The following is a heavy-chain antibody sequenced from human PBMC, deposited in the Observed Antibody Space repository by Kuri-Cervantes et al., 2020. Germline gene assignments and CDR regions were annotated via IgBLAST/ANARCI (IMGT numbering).Heavy chain of an antibody. J-gene: IGHJ4*02. CDR1: GYTFTSYA. CDR3: ASQSHCSSTSCYIDFDY. V-gene: IGHV1-3*01. D-gene: IGHD2-2*02. Sequence: ASVKVSCKASGYTFTSYAMHWVRQAPGQRLEWMGWINAGNGNTKYSQKFQGRVTITRDTSASTAYMELSSLRSEDTAVYYCASQSHCSSTSCYIDFDYWGQGTLVTVSS. CDR2: INAGNGNT.